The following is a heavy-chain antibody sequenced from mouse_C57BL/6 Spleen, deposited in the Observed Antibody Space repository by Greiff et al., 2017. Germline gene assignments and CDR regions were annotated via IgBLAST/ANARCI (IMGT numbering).Heavy chain of an antibody. Sequence: QVQLQQPGTELVKPGASVKLSCKASGYTFTSYWMHWVKQRPGQGLEWIGNINPSNGGTNYNEKFKSKATLTVDKSSSTAYMQLSSLTSEDSAVYDGARGGVATRGYFDVWGTGTTVTVSS. D-gene: IGHD1-1*01. J-gene: IGHJ1*03. CDR1: GYTFTSYW. CDR2: INPSNGGT. V-gene: IGHV1-53*01. CDR3: ARGGVATRGYFDV.